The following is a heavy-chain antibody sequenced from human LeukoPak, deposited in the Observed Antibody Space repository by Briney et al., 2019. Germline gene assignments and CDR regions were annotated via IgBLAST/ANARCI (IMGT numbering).Heavy chain of an antibody. CDR3: AAYYYGSRGYFD. V-gene: IGHV4-39*01. CDR1: GGSISTTGYY. D-gene: IGHD3-22*01. J-gene: IGHJ4*02. Sequence: PSETLSLTCTVSGGSISTTGYYWGWSRQPPGKGLEWIGAINYSGSTYYNPSLKSRVTISADTSKTQFSLKLSTVTAADTAVYYCAAYYYGSRGYFDWGQGTLVTVSS. CDR2: INYSGST.